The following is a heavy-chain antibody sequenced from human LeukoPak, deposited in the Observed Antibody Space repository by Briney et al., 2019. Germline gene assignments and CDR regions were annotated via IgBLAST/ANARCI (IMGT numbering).Heavy chain of an antibody. CDR1: GFTFSSHF. CDR2: ISSSSSDV. D-gene: IGHD2-15*01. CDR3: ASGGKVEVGVSTDY. Sequence: GGSLRLSCVASGFTFSSHFMNWVRQASGKGLEWVSSISSSSSDVYYADSVKGRFTISRDNAKNSLFLQMNSLRVGDTAVYYCASGGKVEVGVSTDYWGQGTLVTVSS. J-gene: IGHJ4*02. V-gene: IGHV3-21*01.